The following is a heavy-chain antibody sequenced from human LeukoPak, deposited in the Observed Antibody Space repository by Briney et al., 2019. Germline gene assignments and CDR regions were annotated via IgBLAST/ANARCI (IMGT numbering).Heavy chain of an antibody. CDR2: IKQDGSEK. D-gene: IGHD2-15*01. CDR3: ARVLCSGGSCYSGYFDY. V-gene: IGHV3-7*01. Sequence: GGSLRLSCAASGFTFSSYWMSWVRQAPGKGLEWVANIKQDGSEKYYVDSVKGRFTISRDNAKNSLYLQMNSLRAEDTAVYYCARVLCSGGSCYSGYFDYWGQGTLVTVSS. J-gene: IGHJ4*02. CDR1: GFTFSSYW.